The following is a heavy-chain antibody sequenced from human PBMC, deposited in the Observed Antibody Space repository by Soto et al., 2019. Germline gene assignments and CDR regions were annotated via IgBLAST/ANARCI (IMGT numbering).Heavy chain of an antibody. CDR1: GFPFSSYS. Sequence: GGSLRLSCAASGFPFSSYSMNWVRQAPGKGLEWVSSISSSSYIYYADSVKGRFTISRDNAKNSLYLQMNSLRAEDTAVYYCASIWLDAALDIWGQGTMVTVSS. V-gene: IGHV3-21*01. CDR3: ASIWLDAALDI. D-gene: IGHD6-19*01. J-gene: IGHJ3*02. CDR2: ISSSSYI.